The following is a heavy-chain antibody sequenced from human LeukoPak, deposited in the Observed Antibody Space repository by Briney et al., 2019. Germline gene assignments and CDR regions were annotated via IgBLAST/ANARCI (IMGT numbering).Heavy chain of an antibody. Sequence: SETLSLTCAVSGGSISSSNWWSWVRQPPGKGLEWIGEIYHSGSTNYNPSLKGRVTISVDKSKNQFSLKLSSVTAADTAVYYCARGYSSSWYDWFDPWGQGTLVTVS. CDR2: IYHSGST. CDR3: ARGYSSSWYDWFDP. J-gene: IGHJ5*02. CDR1: GGSISSSNW. V-gene: IGHV4-4*02. D-gene: IGHD6-13*01.